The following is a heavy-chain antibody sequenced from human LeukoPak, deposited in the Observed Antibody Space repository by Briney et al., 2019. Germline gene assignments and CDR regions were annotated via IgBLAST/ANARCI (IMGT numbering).Heavy chain of an antibody. CDR2: INSDGSST. CDR1: GFTFSNYW. CDR3: ARDPHGYWWFDP. D-gene: IGHD3-22*01. V-gene: IGHV3-74*01. Sequence: GGSLRLSCAASGFTFSNYWMHWVRQAPGKGLVWVSRINSDGSSTSYADSVKGRFTISRDNRMNTLYLQMNNLRAEDTAVYYCARDPHGYWWFDPWGQGTLVTVSS. J-gene: IGHJ5*02.